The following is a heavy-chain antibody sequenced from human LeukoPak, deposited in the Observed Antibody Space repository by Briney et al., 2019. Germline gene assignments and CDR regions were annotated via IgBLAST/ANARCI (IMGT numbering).Heavy chain of an antibody. J-gene: IGHJ5*02. CDR2: IYYSGST. V-gene: IGHV4-38-2*02. Sequence: PSETLSLTCTVSGYSISTGYYWGWIRQPPGKGLEWIGSIYYSGSTYYNPSLKSRVTISVDTSKNQFSLKLSSVTAADTAVYYCARSPPFYDFWSGYHYPAYNWFDPWGQGTLVTVSS. D-gene: IGHD3-3*01. CDR3: ARSPPFYDFWSGYHYPAYNWFDP. CDR1: GYSISTGYY.